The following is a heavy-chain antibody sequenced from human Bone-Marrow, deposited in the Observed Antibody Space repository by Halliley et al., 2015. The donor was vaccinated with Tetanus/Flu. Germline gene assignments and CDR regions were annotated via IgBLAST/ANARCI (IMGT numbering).Heavy chain of an antibody. J-gene: IGHJ4*02. D-gene: IGHD1-26*01. V-gene: IGHV3-53*01. CDR2: LHSAGNT. Sequence: KGLEWVSVLHSAGNTFYADSVKGRFTISRDNSENTLYLQMNRLRVEDTAVYYCARDLGWQQFAHWGQGTLVTVSS. CDR3: ARDLGWQQFAH.